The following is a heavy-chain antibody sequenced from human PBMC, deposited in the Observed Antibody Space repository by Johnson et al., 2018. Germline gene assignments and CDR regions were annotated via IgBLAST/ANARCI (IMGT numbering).Heavy chain of an antibody. CDR1: GFTFSSYG. V-gene: IGHV3-30*18. CDR3: AKDRGDDAFDI. Sequence: QVQLVESGGGVVQPGRSLRLSCAASGFTFSSYGMHWVRQAPGKGLEGVAIISYDGSNKYYADSVKGRLTISRDNSKNTLYLQMNSLRAEDTAGFYCAKDRGDDAFDIWGQGTMVTVSS. D-gene: IGHD3-10*01. J-gene: IGHJ3*02. CDR2: ISYDGSNK.